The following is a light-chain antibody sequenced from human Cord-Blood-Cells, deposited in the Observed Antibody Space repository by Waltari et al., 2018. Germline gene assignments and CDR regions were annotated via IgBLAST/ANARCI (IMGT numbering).Light chain of an antibody. Sequence: DIVMTQSPDSRAVSLGERATNNCKSSQSVLYSSKNKNDLAWYQQKPGQPPKLLIYWAPTRESGVPDRFSGSGSGTDFTLTISSLQAEDVAVYYCQQYYSTPYTFGQGTKLEIK. V-gene: IGKV4-1*01. J-gene: IGKJ2*01. CDR3: QQYYSTPYT. CDR2: WAP. CDR1: QSVLYSSKNKND.